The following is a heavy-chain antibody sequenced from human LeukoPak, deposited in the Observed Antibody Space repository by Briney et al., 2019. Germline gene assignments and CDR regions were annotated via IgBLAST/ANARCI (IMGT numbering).Heavy chain of an antibody. V-gene: IGHV3-48*04. CDR3: AELGITMIGGV. CDR1: GLTFSGYS. J-gene: IGHJ6*04. Sequence: PGGSLRLSCAASGLTFSGYSMNWVRQAPGKGLEWISYISSSSDIIYNADSVKGRFTISRDNAKNSLYLQMNSLRAEDTAVYYCAELGITMIGGVWGKGTTVTISS. CDR2: ISSSSDII. D-gene: IGHD3-10*02.